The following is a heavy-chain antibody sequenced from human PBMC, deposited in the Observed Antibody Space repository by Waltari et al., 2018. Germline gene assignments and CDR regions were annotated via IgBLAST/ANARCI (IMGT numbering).Heavy chain of an antibody. V-gene: IGHV4-38-2*01. CDR1: GDSITSASY. Sequence: QVQLQESGPGLVKPSETLSLTCAVSGDSITSASYWGWIRQPPGKGLEWIGEVYHFGGSSYNPSLKSRVTMSVDTSKRQFSLNLSSVTAADTAVYYCARHESAHYGGFDSWGRGTLVTVSA. J-gene: IGHJ4*02. CDR2: VYHFGGS. D-gene: IGHD4-17*01. CDR3: ARHESAHYGGFDS.